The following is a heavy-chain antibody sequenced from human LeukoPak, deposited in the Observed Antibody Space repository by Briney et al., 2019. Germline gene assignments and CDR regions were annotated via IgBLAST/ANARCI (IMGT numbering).Heavy chain of an antibody. D-gene: IGHD3-10*01. CDR2: IYPGDSDA. J-gene: IGHJ5*02. Sequence: GESLKISCKGSGYSFASYWIGWVRQKPGKGLEWMGIIYPGDSDARYSPSFQGQVTFSADKSITTAYLQWRSLKASDTAMYYCARRGHYFGSGSYTDVDAWFDPWGQGTLVIVSS. CDR3: ARRGHYFGSGSYTDVDAWFDP. V-gene: IGHV5-51*01. CDR1: GYSFASYW.